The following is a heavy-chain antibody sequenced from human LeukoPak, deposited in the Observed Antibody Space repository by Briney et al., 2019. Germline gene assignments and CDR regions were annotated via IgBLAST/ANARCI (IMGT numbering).Heavy chain of an antibody. CDR3: AREVDYSNYIGRAYYYNGMDV. CDR1: GGSFSGYY. Sequence: SETLSLTCAVYGGSFSGYYWSWVRQPPGTGLEWIGEINHSGSTNYNPSLTSRVTISEDTSKNQCSLKLSSVTAADTAVYYCAREVDYSNYIGRAYYYNGMDVWGQGTTVTVSS. CDR2: INHSGST. J-gene: IGHJ6*02. V-gene: IGHV4-34*01. D-gene: IGHD4-11*01.